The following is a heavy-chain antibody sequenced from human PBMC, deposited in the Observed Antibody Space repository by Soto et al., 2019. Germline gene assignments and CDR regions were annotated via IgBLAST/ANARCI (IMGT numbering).Heavy chain of an antibody. V-gene: IGHV4-61*01. CDR3: ARTMWGSSGSWYFDY. D-gene: IGHD3-22*01. Sequence: SETLSLTCTVSGGSVSSGSYYWSWIRQPPGKGLEWIGYIYYSGSTNYNPSLKSRVTISVDTSKNQFSLKLSSVTAADTAVYYCARTMWGSSGSWYFDYWGQGTLVTVSS. CDR1: GGSVSSGSYY. J-gene: IGHJ4*02. CDR2: IYYSGST.